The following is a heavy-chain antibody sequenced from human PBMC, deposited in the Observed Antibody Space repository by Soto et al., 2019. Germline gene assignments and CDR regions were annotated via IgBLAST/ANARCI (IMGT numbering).Heavy chain of an antibody. V-gene: IGHV4-31*03. J-gene: IGHJ4*02. Sequence: PSETLSLTCTVSGDSISRGGYYWSWIRHHPGTGLEWIGYIYYSGTTYYNPSLESRVTISADMSENQFSLKVNSVTVADTAVYYCVSTYYTATSGPFDYWGQGTLVTVSS. CDR3: VSTYYTATSGPFDY. CDR1: GDSISRGGYY. CDR2: IYYSGTT. D-gene: IGHD3-22*01.